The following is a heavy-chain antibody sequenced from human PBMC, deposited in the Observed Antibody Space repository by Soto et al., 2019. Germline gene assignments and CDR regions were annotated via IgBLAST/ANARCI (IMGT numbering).Heavy chain of an antibody. J-gene: IGHJ6*02. Sequence: EVQLVESGGGLVQPGGSLRLSCAASGFTFSYYGMSWVRQAPGKGLEWVANIKKDGSEKYYVDSVKGRFPISRDNAKNSMYLQMSSLRDGDTAVYFCVRGRTGMDVWGQGTTVTVSS. CDR2: IKKDGSEK. V-gene: IGHV3-7*05. CDR3: VRGRTGMDV. CDR1: GFTFSYYG.